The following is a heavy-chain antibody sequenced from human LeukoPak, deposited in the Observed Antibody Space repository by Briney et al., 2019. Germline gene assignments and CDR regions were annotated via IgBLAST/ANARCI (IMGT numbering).Heavy chain of an antibody. D-gene: IGHD2/OR15-2a*01. CDR3: ARVSRQIGAFDI. CDR2: VYHSGST. V-gene: IGHV4-38-2*02. J-gene: IGHJ3*02. Sequence: SETLSLTCTVSGYSISSGYYWGWIRQPPGKGLEWIGSVYHSGSTYYNPSLKSRVTISVDTSKNQFSLKLSSVTAADTAVYYCARVSRQIGAFDIWGQGTMVTVSS. CDR1: GYSISSGYY.